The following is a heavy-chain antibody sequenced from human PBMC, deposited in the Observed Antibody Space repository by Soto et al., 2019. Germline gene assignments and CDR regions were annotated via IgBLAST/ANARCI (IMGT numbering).Heavy chain of an antibody. Sequence: PGGSLRLSCAASGFTFSSYGMHWVRQAPGKGLEWVAVISYDGSNKYYADSVKGRFTISRDNSKNTLYLQMNSLRAEDTAVYYCAKEQRGFLYYYYGMDVWGQGTTVTVSS. CDR3: AKEQRGFLYYYYGMDV. J-gene: IGHJ6*02. V-gene: IGHV3-30*18. D-gene: IGHD3-10*01. CDR2: ISYDGSNK. CDR1: GFTFSSYG.